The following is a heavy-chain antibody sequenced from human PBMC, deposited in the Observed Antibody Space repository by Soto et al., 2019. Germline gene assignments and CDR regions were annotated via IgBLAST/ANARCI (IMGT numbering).Heavy chain of an antibody. Sequence: GGSLRLSCAASGFTFSSYAMSWVLQAPWKGLEWVSAISGSGGSTYYADSVKGRFTISRDNSKNTLYLQMNSLRAEDTAVYYCAKWTASTDSNHFDYWGQGTLVTVSS. J-gene: IGHJ4*02. D-gene: IGHD4-4*01. CDR2: ISGSGGST. CDR3: AKWTASTDSNHFDY. V-gene: IGHV3-23*01. CDR1: GFTFSSYA.